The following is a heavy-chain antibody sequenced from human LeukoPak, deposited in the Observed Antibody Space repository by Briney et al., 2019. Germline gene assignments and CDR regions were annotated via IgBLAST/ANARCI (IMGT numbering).Heavy chain of an antibody. Sequence: GWSVRLSFASSVFIYRDYAMRGVRQAPARGLEGVSSITGSGRRTYYTASVKGRFTISRDNSKNTLYLHMKSMRADETAVYYCASRPRADIGPLDFWAQGTLVTVSS. CDR3: ASRPRADIGPLDF. CDR1: VFIYRDYA. D-gene: IGHD1-14*01. J-gene: IGHJ4*02. CDR2: ITGSGRRT. V-gene: IGHV3-23*01.